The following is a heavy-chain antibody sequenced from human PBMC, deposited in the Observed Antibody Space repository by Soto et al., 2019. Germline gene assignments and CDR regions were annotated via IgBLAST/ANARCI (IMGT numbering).Heavy chain of an antibody. D-gene: IGHD1-1*01. CDR1: GFTFSNFG. Sequence: QVQLVESGGGVLQPGRSLRLSCVASGFTFSNFGMRWVRQAPGKGLEWLAGISGDGSVKFYAGSVKGRFTVSRDNSRNSVSLQMNSLRAEDTAIYYCAKYGLETIRASVAFDVWGQGTMVTVSS. CDR2: ISGDGSVK. CDR3: AKYGLETIRASVAFDV. J-gene: IGHJ3*01. V-gene: IGHV3-30*18.